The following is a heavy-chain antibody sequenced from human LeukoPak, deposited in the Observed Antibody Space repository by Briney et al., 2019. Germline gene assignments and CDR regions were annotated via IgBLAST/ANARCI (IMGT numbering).Heavy chain of an antibody. CDR1: GFTFSSYE. CDR3: ARGHYYGLDV. J-gene: IGHJ6*04. V-gene: IGHV3-48*03. CDR2: ISSSGSTI. Sequence: PGGSLRLPCAASGFTFSSYEMNWVRQAPGKGLEWVSYISSSGSTIYYADSVQGRFTISRDNAKNSLYLQMNSLRAEDTAVYYCARGHYYGLDVWGKGTTVTVSS.